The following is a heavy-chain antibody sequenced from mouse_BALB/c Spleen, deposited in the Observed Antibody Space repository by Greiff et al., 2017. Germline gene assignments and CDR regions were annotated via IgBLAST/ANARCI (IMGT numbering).Heavy chain of an antibody. J-gene: IGHJ2*01. CDR2: ISSGSSTI. CDR1: GFTFSSFG. Sequence: EVHLVESGGGLVQPGGSRKLSCAASGFTFSSFGMHWVRQAPEKGLEWVAYISSGSSTIYYADTVKGRFTISRDNPKNTLFLQMTSLRSEDTAMYYCARDGGFDYWGQGTTLTVSS. CDR3: ARDGGFDY. V-gene: IGHV5-17*02.